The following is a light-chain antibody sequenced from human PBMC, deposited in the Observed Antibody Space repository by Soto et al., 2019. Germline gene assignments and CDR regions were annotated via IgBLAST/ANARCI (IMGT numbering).Light chain of an antibody. Sequence: EIVLTQSPGTLSLSPGERATLSCRASQSVSSNNLAWYQQRPGQAPRVVIYGASTRATGIPERFSGSGSGTDFTLTISRLEPEDFAVYYCQQYARSPFTFGPGTKVDIK. V-gene: IGKV3-20*01. J-gene: IGKJ3*01. CDR2: GAS. CDR1: QSVSSNN. CDR3: QQYARSPFT.